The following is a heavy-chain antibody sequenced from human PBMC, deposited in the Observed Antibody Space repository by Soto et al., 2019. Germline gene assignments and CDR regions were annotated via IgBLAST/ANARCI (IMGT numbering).Heavy chain of an antibody. V-gene: IGHV1-69*13. Sequence: SVKVSCKASGGTFSSYAISWVRQAPGQGLEWMGGIIPIFGTANYAQKFQGRVTITADESTSTAYMELSSLRSEDTAVYYCARVPGGRSWYRGRYYYYGMDLWGQGTTVTVSS. CDR1: GGTFSSYA. J-gene: IGHJ6*02. CDR3: ARVPGGRSWYRGRYYYYGMDL. D-gene: IGHD6-13*01. CDR2: IIPIFGTA.